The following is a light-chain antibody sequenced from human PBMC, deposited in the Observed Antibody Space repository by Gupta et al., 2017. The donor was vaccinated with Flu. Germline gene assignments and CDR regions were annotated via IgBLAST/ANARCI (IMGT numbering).Light chain of an antibody. CDR2: GAS. V-gene: IGKV3-20*01. Sequence: EIVLTQSPGTLSLSPGERATLSCRASQSVNNNLLTWYQQKPGQAPRLLIYGASSRATGIPDRFSGSGSGTDFTRTIRRLEPEDFAVYYCQQYGSSVYTFGQGTKLEIK. CDR3: QQYGSSVYT. CDR1: QSVNNNL. J-gene: IGKJ2*01.